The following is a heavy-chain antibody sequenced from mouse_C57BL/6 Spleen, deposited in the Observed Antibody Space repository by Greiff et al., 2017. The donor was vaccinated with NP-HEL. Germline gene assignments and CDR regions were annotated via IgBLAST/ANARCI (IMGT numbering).Heavy chain of an antibody. CDR3: SRFPYYGSSYAMDY. CDR2: INPNNGGT. J-gene: IGHJ4*01. CDR1: GYTFTDYN. Sequence: VQLQQSGPELVKPGASVQIPCKASGYTFTDYNMDWVKQSHGKSLEWIGDINPNNGGTIYNQKFKGKATLTVDKSSSTAYMELRSLTSEDTAVYYCSRFPYYGSSYAMDYWGQGTSVTVSS. V-gene: IGHV1-18*01. D-gene: IGHD1-1*01.